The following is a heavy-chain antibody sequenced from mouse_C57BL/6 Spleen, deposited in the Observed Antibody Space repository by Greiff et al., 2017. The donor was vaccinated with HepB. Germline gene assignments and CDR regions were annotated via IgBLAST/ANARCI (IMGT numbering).Heavy chain of an antibody. CDR3: ARGAYYSIYFDY. CDR1: GYTFTSYW. D-gene: IGHD2-5*01. CDR2: IYPGSGST. V-gene: IGHV1-55*01. Sequence: VKLQQSGAELVKPGASVKMSCKASGYTFTSYWITWVKQRPGQGLEWIGDIYPGSGSTNYNEKFKSKATLTVDTSSSTAYMQLSSLTSEDSAVYYCARGAYYSIYFDYWGQGTTLTVSS. J-gene: IGHJ2*01.